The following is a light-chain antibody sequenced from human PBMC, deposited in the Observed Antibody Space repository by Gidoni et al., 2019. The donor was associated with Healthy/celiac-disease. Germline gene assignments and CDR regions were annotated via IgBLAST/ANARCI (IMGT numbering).Light chain of an antibody. CDR1: QSISSS. CDR2: AAS. Sequence: EIQMTKSPSSLSASVGDRVTITCRASQSISSSLNWYQQKPGKAPKLLIYAASSLQRVVPSRFSGSGAATDFTLTSSRLPPEDFATYYWQHSNSTPRTFGQGTKVEIK. CDR3: QHSNSTPRT. V-gene: IGKV1-39*01. J-gene: IGKJ1*01.